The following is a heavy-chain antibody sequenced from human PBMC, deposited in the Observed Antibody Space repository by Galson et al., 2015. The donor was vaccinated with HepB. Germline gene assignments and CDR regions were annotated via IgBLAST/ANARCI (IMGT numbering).Heavy chain of an antibody. D-gene: IGHD3-22*01. CDR2: INPSGGST. CDR1: GYTFTSYY. Sequence: SVKVSCKASGYTFTSYYMHWVRQAPGQGLEWMGIINPSGGSTSYAQKFQGRVTMTRDTSTSTVYMELSSLRSEDTAVYYCARDYYDSSGWVRHFQHWGQGTLVTVSS. V-gene: IGHV1-46*01. CDR3: ARDYYDSSGWVRHFQH. J-gene: IGHJ1*01.